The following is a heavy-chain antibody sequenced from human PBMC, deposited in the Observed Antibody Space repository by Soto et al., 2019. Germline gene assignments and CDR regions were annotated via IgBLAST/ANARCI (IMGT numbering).Heavy chain of an antibody. J-gene: IGHJ4*02. Sequence: ASVKVSCKASGYTFTTYAMHWVRQAPGQRLEWMGWINAGNGNTKYSQNIQGRVTITRDTSASTAYMELSSLRSEDTAVYYCAKIYGDYEDYWGQGTLVTVSS. V-gene: IGHV1-3*01. CDR3: AKIYGDYEDY. CDR2: INAGNGNT. CDR1: GYTFTTYA. D-gene: IGHD4-17*01.